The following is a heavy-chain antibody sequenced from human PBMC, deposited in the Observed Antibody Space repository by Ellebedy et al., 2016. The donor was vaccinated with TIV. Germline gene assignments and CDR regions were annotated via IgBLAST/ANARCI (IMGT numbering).Heavy chain of an antibody. CDR2: VSIGGDT. V-gene: IGHV3-53*05. CDR3: ARGLNGWYYY. D-gene: IGHD6-19*01. Sequence: PGGSLRLSCAASGFRVSSNYMNWVRQAPGKGLEWVSVVSIGGDTNYAQKFQGRVTMTRDTSITTAYMELSRLRPDDTAVYFCARGLNGWYYYWGQGTLVTVSS. J-gene: IGHJ4*02. CDR1: GFRVSSNY.